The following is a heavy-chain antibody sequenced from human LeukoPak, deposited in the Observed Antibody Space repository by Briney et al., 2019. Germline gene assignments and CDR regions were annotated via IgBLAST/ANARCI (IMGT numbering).Heavy chain of an antibody. V-gene: IGHV1-18*01. CDR3: ARDRNSGNFYFDF. D-gene: IGHD3-10*01. CDR2: ISPYNGNT. Sequence: GASVKVSCKASGYTFPSFAISWVRQAPGQGLEWVGWISPYNGNTKSAQKFQGRVTMTTDISTSTAYMELRSLRSDDTAVYYCARDRNSGNFYFDFWGQGSLIPVSS. J-gene: IGHJ4*02. CDR1: GYTFPSFA.